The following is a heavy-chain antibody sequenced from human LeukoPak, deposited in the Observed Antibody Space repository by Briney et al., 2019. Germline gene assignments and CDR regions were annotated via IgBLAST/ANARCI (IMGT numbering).Heavy chain of an antibody. J-gene: IGHJ4*02. CDR1: GYGFTSYW. CDR3: ARRGEAMDPFDY. CDR2: IYPGDSDT. V-gene: IGHV5-51*01. D-gene: IGHD5-18*01. Sequence: GESLKISCKDSGYGFTSYWVGWVRQMPGKGLEWMGIIYPGDSDTRYSPSLQGQVTISADKSINTAYLQWSSLKASDTAIYYCARRGEAMDPFDYWGQGTLVTVSS.